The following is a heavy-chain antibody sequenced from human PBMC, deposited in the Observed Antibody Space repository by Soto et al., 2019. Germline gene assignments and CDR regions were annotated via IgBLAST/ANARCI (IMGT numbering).Heavy chain of an antibody. CDR1: GFTFSSYA. CDR2: ISYDGSNK. CDR3: ARSWIVVLPAAENYFDY. V-gene: IGHV3-30-3*01. J-gene: IGHJ4*02. D-gene: IGHD2-2*01. Sequence: PGGSLRLSCAASGFTFSSYAMHWVRQAPGKGLEWVAVISYDGSNKYYADSVKGRFTISRDNSKNTLYLQMNSLRAEDTAVYYCARSWIVVLPAAENYFDYWGQGTLVTVSS.